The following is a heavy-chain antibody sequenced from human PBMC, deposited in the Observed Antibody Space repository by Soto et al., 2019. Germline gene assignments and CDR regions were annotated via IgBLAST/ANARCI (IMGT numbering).Heavy chain of an antibody. CDR3: AKSSRYCSGGGCFYYFDY. D-gene: IGHD2-15*01. Sequence: VQLLESGGDLVQPGGSLRLSCAASGFSIGSSAWSWVRQAPGKGLNWVSTIGGNGVTTFYADSVKGRFTISRDVSRNTVFLQMSSLRAEDTALYYCAKSSRYCSGGGCFYYFDYWGQGTLVTVSS. J-gene: IGHJ4*02. CDR1: GFSIGSSA. V-gene: IGHV3-23*01. CDR2: IGGNGVTT.